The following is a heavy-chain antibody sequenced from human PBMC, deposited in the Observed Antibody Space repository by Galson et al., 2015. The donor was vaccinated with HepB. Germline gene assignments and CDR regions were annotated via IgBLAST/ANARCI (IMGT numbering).Heavy chain of an antibody. CDR2: ISSSSSYI. V-gene: IGHV3-21*01. D-gene: IGHD1-26*01. Sequence: GLEWVSSISSSSSYIYYADSVKGRFTISRDNAKNSLYLQMNSLRAEDTAVYYCARTKGGSYDYYYYYGMDVWGQGTTVTVSS. J-gene: IGHJ6*02. CDR3: ARTKGGSYDYYYYYGMDV.